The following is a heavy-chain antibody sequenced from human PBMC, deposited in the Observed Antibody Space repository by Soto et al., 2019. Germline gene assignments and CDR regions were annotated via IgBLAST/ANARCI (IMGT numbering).Heavy chain of an antibody. V-gene: IGHV4-31*03. J-gene: IGHJ5*02. CDR3: ARGSLNPAAIAGFDP. D-gene: IGHD2-2*01. CDR1: GGSISSGGYY. Sequence: QVQLQESGPGLVKPSQTLSLTCTVSGGSISSGGYYWSWIRQHPGKGLEWIGYIYYSGSTYYNPSLNGRVTLSLDTSKNQFSLKLSSVTAADTAVYYCARGSLNPAAIAGFDPWGQGTLVTVSS. CDR2: IYYSGST.